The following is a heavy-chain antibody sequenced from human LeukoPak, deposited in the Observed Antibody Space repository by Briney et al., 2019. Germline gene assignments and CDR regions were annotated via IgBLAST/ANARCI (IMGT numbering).Heavy chain of an antibody. V-gene: IGHV3-30*18. CDR2: ISYDGSNQ. CDR1: GFNFSNYG. J-gene: IGHJ4*02. D-gene: IGHD5-12*01. Sequence: GGSLRLSCAASGFNFSNYGMHWVRQAPDKGLEWVAVISYDGSNQGYADSVKGRFTISRDNFKKTLYLQMNGLRTEDTAVYYCAKDLRFSGYDYWGQGTPVTVSS. CDR3: AKDLRFSGYDY.